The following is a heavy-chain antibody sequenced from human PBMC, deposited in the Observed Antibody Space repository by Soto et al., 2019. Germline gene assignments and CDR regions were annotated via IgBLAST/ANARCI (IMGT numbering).Heavy chain of an antibody. V-gene: IGHV1-69*13. CDR3: ARGASVWFGETTPYYYYGMDV. CDR1: GGTFSSYA. D-gene: IGHD3-10*01. CDR2: IIPIFGTA. Sequence: GASVKVSCKASGGTFSSYAISWVRQAPGQGLEWMGGIIPIFGTANYAQKFQGRVTITADESTSTAYMELSSLRSEDTAVYYCARGASVWFGETTPYYYYGMDVWGQGTTVTVSS. J-gene: IGHJ6*02.